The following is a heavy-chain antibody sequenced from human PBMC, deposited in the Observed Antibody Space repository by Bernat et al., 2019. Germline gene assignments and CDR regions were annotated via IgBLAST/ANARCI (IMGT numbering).Heavy chain of an antibody. CDR1: GFTFSNAW. V-gene: IGHV3-15*01. CDR2: IKSKTDGGTT. D-gene: IGHD3-10*01. Sequence: EVQLVESGGGLVKPGGSLRLSCAASGFTFSNAWMSWVRQAPGKGLEWVGRIKSKTDGGTTDYAAPVKGRFTISRDDSTNTLYLQMNSLKTDDTAVYYCTTVGLLWFRELLSDFDYWGQGTLVTVSS. CDR3: TTVGLLWFRELLSDFDY. J-gene: IGHJ4*02.